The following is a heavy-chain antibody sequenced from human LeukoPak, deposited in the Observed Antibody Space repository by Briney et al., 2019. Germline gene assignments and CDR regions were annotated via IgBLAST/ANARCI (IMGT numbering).Heavy chain of an antibody. Sequence: PGGSLRLSCAASGFTFSSYAMHWVRQAPGKGLEWVAVISFDGNNKYYADSVKGRFTISRDTSKNTLYLQMTSLRAEDTAVYYCAKVGDSGYGCFDYWGQGTLVTLSS. CDR2: ISFDGNNK. J-gene: IGHJ4*02. CDR1: GFTFSSYA. V-gene: IGHV3-30*07. CDR3: AKVGDSGYGCFDY. D-gene: IGHD5-12*01.